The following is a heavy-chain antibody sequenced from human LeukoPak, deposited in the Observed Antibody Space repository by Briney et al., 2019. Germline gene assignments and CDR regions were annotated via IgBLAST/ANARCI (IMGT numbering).Heavy chain of an antibody. CDR3: ARGQGATVPQVGKNWFDP. CDR1: IDSFSNYH. Sequence: SETLSLTCAVYIDSFSNYHWNWIRQTPAKGMEWIGEVNESGGTNISPSLRSRVILSVDTSKNQFSLKLISATVADTAIYYCARGQGATVPQVGKNWFDPWGQGTRVTVSS. J-gene: IGHJ5*02. D-gene: IGHD1-26*01. CDR2: VNESGGT. V-gene: IGHV4-34*01.